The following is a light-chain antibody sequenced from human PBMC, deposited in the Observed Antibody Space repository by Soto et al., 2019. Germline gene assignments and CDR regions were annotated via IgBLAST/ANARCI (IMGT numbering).Light chain of an antibody. CDR3: QQYNNWPSLT. CDR2: GAS. CDR1: QSVSSN. V-gene: IGKV3-15*01. Sequence: EIVMTQSPATLSVSPGERATLSCRASQSVSSNLAWYQQKPGQAPRLLIYGASTMATGIPARFSGSGSGTEFTLTISSLQSEDFAGYYCQQYNNWPSLTFGGGTKVEIK. J-gene: IGKJ4*01.